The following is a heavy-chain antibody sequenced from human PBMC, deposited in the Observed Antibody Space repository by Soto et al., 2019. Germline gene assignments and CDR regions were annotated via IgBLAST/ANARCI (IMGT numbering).Heavy chain of an antibody. CDR2: IYPGDSDT. CDR3: ARHEHYYDSSGYFGLIDY. D-gene: IGHD3-22*01. Sequence: GESLKISCKGSGYSFTSYWIGWVRQMPGKGLEWMGIIYPGDSDTRYSPSFQGQVTISADKSISTAYLQWSSLKASDTAMYYCARHEHYYDSSGYFGLIDYWGQGTLVTVSS. V-gene: IGHV5-51*01. CDR1: GYSFTSYW. J-gene: IGHJ4*02.